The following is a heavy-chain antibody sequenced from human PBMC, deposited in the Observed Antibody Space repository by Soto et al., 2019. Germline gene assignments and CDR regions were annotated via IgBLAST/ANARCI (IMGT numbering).Heavy chain of an antibody. CDR3: AAALGCRSPSCTLDY. Sequence: QVQLVQSGAEVKKPGSSVKVSCKASGGTFGSYAFSWVRQAPGQGLEWMGGIIPVSGAAHYAQKFQGRVTITADEATSTAYMELSSLSSQDTAVYYCAAALGCRSPSCTLDYWGQGARGIVSS. D-gene: IGHD2-2*01. J-gene: IGHJ4*02. V-gene: IGHV1-69*01. CDR1: GGTFGSYA. CDR2: IIPVSGAA.